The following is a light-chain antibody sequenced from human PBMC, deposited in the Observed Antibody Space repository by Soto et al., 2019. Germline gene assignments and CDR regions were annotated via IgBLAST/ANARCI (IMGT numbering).Light chain of an antibody. J-gene: IGKJ4*01. V-gene: IGKV1-27*01. CDR1: QGISNY. Sequence: DLQITQSPSSLSASVGDRVNITCRASQGISNYLAWYQQKPGKVPTLLIYAASTLQSGVPSRFSGSGSGTDFILTISSLQPDDGATYYWQKYNSGPPPTFGGGTKVDIK. CDR2: AAS. CDR3: QKYNSGPPPT.